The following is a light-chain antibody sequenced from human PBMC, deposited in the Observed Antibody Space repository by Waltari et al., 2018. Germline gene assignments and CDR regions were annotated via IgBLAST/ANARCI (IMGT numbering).Light chain of an antibody. J-gene: IGLJ3*02. CDR1: TPNIPTNT. Sequence: QSVLTQPPSASGTPGQRVTIPCSGGTPNIPTNTVNWYQHLPGTAPKLLIYSNIQRPSGVPDRFSGSQSGTSASLAISGLQSEDEGDYYCSAWDDALNGYLFGGGTKLTVL. CDR3: SAWDDALNGYL. V-gene: IGLV1-44*01. CDR2: SNI.